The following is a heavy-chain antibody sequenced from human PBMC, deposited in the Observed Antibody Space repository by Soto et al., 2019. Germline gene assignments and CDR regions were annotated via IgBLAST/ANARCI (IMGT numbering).Heavy chain of an antibody. CDR2: IYYSGST. V-gene: IGHV4-31*03. Sequence: SETLSLTCTVSGGSISSGGYYWSWIRQHPGKGLEWIGYIYYSGSTYYNPSLKSRVTISVDTSKNQFSLKLSSVTAADTAVYYCARDQDCSSTRCSNPGLDPWGQGTLDTVSS. CDR3: ARDQDCSSTRCSNPGLDP. D-gene: IGHD2-2*01. J-gene: IGHJ5*02. CDR1: GGSISSGGYY.